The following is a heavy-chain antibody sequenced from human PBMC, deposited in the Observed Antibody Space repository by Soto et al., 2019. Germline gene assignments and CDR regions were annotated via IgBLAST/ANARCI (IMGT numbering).Heavy chain of an antibody. CDR3: ARDRPSLRFLEWLPDSYYYYMDV. CDR1: GGSFSGYY. CDR2: IYYSGST. V-gene: IGHV4-31*11. D-gene: IGHD3-3*01. J-gene: IGHJ6*03. Sequence: PSETLSLTCAVYGGSFSGYYWSWIRQHPGKGLEWIGYIYYSGSTYYNPSLKSRVTISVDTSKNQFSLKLSSVTAADTAVYYCARDRPSLRFLEWLPDSYYYYMDVWGKGTTVTVSS.